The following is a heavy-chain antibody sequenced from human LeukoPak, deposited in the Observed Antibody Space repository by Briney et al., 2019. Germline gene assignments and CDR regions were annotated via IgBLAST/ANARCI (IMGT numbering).Heavy chain of an antibody. CDR2: ISAYNGNT. V-gene: IGHV1-18*01. D-gene: IGHD3-22*01. CDR3: ARVPHYYDSSGYIDY. Sequence: ASVKVSCKASGYTSTSYGISWVRQAPGQGLEWMGWISAYNGNTNYAQKLQGRVTMTTDTSTSTAYMELRSLRSDDTAVYYCARVPHYYDSSGYIDYWGQGTLVTVSS. CDR1: GYTSTSYG. J-gene: IGHJ4*02.